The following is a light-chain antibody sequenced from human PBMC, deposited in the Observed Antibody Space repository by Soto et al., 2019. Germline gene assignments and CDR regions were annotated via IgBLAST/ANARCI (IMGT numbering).Light chain of an antibody. Sequence: QSALTQPASVSGSPGQSITISCTGTSSDVGGYNYVSWYQQHPGKAPKLMIYDVSNRPSGVSNRFSGSKSGNTASLTSSGRQSEDEAYYYWSSYTIRSTLDVVFGGGTNLTVL. V-gene: IGLV2-14*01. J-gene: IGLJ2*01. CDR1: SSDVGGYNY. CDR3: SSYTIRSTLDVV. CDR2: DVS.